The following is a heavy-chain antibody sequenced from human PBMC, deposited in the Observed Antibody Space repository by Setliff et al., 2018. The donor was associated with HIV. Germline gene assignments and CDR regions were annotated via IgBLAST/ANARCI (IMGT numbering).Heavy chain of an antibody. J-gene: IGHJ4*02. CDR1: GGSFRNYA. CDR3: ARDPLPEGSSTIPVELFDY. CDR2: INPSGGST. V-gene: IGHV1-46*01. Sequence: ASVKVSCKASGGSFRNYAINWVRQAPGQGLEWMGIINPSGGSTSYAQKFQGRVTMTRDTSTSTVYMELSSLRSEDTAVYYCARDPLPEGSSTIPVELFDYWGQGTLVTVSS. D-gene: IGHD2-2*01.